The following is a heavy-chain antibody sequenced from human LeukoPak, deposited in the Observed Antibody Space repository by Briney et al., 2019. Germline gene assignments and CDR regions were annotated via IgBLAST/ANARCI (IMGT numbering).Heavy chain of an antibody. V-gene: IGHV3-7*01. CDR2: IKQDGSEK. D-gene: IGHD2-15*01. J-gene: IGHJ3*02. CDR3: AREYRSGGSCYGWGAFDI. Sequence: GGSLGLSCAASGFTFSSYWMSWVRQAPGKGLEWVANIKQDGSEKYYVDSVKGRFTISRDNAKNSLYLQMNSLRAEDTAVYYCAREYRSGGSCYGWGAFDIWGQGTMVTVSS. CDR1: GFTFSSYW.